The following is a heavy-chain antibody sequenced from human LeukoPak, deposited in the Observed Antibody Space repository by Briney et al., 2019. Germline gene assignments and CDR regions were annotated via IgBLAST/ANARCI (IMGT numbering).Heavy chain of an antibody. CDR3: AKDVTSSGWLNAFDI. D-gene: IGHD6-19*01. CDR1: GFTFDDYA. CDR2: ISGSGGST. J-gene: IGHJ3*02. V-gene: IGHV3-23*01. Sequence: GGSLRLSCAASGFTFDDYAMHWVRQAPGKGLEWVSAISGSGGSTYYADSVKGRFTISRDNSKNTLYLQMNSLRAEDTAVYYCAKDVTSSGWLNAFDIWGQGTMVTVSS.